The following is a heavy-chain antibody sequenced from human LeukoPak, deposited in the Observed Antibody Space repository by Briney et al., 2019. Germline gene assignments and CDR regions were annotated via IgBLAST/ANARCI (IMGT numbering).Heavy chain of an antibody. CDR1: GFTFTDNW. J-gene: IGHJ4*02. Sequence: GGSLRLSCAVSGFTFTDNWMHWVRQVPGKGLVWVSRINSDGSTTGYADSVKGRFTISRDNAKNTLYLQMNSLRAEDTAVYYCARVEASYFDYWGQGTLVTVSS. D-gene: IGHD3-10*01. V-gene: IGHV3-74*01. CDR2: INSDGSTT. CDR3: ARVEASYFDY.